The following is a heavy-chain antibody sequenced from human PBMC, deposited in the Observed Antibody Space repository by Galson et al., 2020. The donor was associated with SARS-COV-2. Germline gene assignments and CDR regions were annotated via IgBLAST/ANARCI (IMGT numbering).Heavy chain of an antibody. CDR1: GYTFTSYA. V-gene: IGHV1-3*01. CDR2: INAGNGNT. D-gene: IGHD2-2*01. CDR3: ARARIVVVPSYSPGFDY. J-gene: IGHJ4*02. Sequence: ASVKVSCKASGYTFTSYAMHWVRQAPGQRLEWMGWINAGNGNTKYSQKFQGRVTITRDTSASTAYMELSSLRSEDTAVYYCARARIVVVPSYSPGFDYWGQGTLVTVSS.